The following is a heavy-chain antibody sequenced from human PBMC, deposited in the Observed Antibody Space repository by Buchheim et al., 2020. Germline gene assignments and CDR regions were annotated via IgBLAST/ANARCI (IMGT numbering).Heavy chain of an antibody. CDR3: AREADYGDGDY. CDR2: ISYDGSNK. D-gene: IGHD4-17*01. J-gene: IGHJ4*02. V-gene: IGHV3-30-3*01. CDR1: GFTFSSYA. Sequence: QVQLVESGGGVVQPGRSLRLSCAASGFTFSSYAMHWVRQAPGKGLEWVAVISYDGSNKYYADSVKGRFTISRDNPKNTLNLQMNSLRAEDTAVYYCAREADYGDGDYWGQGTL.